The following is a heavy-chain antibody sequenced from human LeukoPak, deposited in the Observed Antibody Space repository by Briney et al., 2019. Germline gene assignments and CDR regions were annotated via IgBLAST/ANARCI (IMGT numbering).Heavy chain of an antibody. V-gene: IGHV4-39*01. Sequence: SETLSLTCTVSGASISSSRYYWGWIRQPPGKGLEWIGSISYSGTTYYTPSLKSRGSISVDTSRNQFSLKLSSVTAADTAVYYCARVPIVAVTFDIWGQGAMVTVSS. J-gene: IGHJ3*02. D-gene: IGHD2-21*01. CDR1: GASISSSRYY. CDR2: ISYSGTT. CDR3: ARVPIVAVTFDI.